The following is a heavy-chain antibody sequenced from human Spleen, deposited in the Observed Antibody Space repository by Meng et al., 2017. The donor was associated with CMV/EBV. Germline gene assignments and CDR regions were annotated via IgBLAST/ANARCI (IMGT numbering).Heavy chain of an antibody. CDR2: INPNSGGT. D-gene: IGHD3-3*01. V-gene: IGHV1-2*02. CDR1: GYTFTGYY. J-gene: IGHJ5*02. CDR3: ARGWGFNTYYDFWSGYYQNWFDP. Sequence: ASVKVSCKASGYTFTGYYMHWVRQAPGQGLEWMGWINPNSGGTNYAQKFQGRVTMTRDTSISTAYMELSRLRSEDTAVYYCARGWGFNTYYDFWSGYYQNWFDPWGQGTLVTVSS.